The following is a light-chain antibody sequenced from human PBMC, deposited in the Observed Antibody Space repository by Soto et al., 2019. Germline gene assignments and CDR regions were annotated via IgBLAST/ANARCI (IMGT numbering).Light chain of an antibody. CDR3: ETWDSNTRV. J-gene: IGLJ3*02. CDR1: SGHSSYI. CDR2: LEGSGNY. V-gene: IGLV4-60*03. Sequence: QLVLTQSSSASASLGSSVKLTCTLSSGHSSYIIAWHQQQPGKAPRYLMKLEGSGNYNKGSGVPDRFSGSSSGADRYLSIYNLQSEDEADYYCETWDSNTRVFGGGTKLTVL.